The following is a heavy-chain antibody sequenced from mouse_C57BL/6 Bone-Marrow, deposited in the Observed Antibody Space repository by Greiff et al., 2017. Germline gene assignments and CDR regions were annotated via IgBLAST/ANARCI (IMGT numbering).Heavy chain of an antibody. J-gene: IGHJ3*01. CDR1: GYTFTSYW. Sequence: QVQLQQPGAELVMPGASVKLSCKASGYTFTSYWMHWVKQRPGQGLEWIGEIDPSDSYTNYNQKFKGKATLTVDKSSSTAYMQLSSLTSEVSAVYYCARGDYYGPWFAYWGQGTLVTVSA. CDR3: ARGDYYGPWFAY. D-gene: IGHD1-1*01. V-gene: IGHV1-69*01. CDR2: IDPSDSYT.